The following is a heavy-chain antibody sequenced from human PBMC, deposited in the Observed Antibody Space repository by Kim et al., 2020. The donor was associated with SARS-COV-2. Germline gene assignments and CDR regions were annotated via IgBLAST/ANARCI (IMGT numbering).Heavy chain of an antibody. V-gene: IGHV3-30*07. J-gene: IGHJ5*02. CDR3: ARETWATVTTGWFDP. Sequence: DSVKGRFTISRDNSKNTLYLQMNSLRAEDTAVYYCARETWATVTTGWFDPWGQGTLVTVSS. D-gene: IGHD4-17*01.